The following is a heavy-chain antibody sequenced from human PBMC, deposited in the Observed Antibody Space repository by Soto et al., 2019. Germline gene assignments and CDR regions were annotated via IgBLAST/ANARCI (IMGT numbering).Heavy chain of an antibody. J-gene: IGHJ4*02. CDR1: GGLFSSFA. D-gene: IGHD2-21*01. V-gene: IGHV1-69*01. Sequence: QGQLVQSGPEVKKPGSSVNVSCKDSGGLFSSFAISWVRQAPGQGLEWLGGIIPVFGTTNYAEKFQARVTITADESTNTAYMELSSLTSGDTAMYYCARGGGPYVWFNEFWGQGTLVTVSS. CDR2: IIPVFGTT. CDR3: ARGGGPYVWFNEF.